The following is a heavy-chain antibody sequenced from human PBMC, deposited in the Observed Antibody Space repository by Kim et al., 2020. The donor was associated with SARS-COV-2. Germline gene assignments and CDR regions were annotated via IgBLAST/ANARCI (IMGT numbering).Heavy chain of an antibody. J-gene: IGHJ2*01. CDR1: GYIFTGYT. CDR2: ANPRTRFT. CDR3: ARDLDYGRYWASSWCFDF. V-gene: IGHV1-2*02. Sequence: ASVKVSCKGSGYIFTGYTIHWVRQAPGRGLEWVGSANPRTRFTKQAQKFQGRVTLTSDTSITTTYRELNGLTSDDTALYFCARDLDYGRYWASSWCFDFWGRGSLVTVSS. D-gene: IGHD4-17*01.